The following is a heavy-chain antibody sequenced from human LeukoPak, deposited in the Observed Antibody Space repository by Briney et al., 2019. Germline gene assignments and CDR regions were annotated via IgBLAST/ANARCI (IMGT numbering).Heavy chain of an antibody. CDR2: IDPSGSA. CDR3: ARDHWLYSSKTWYYYGMDV. D-gene: IGHD3-9*01. Sequence: SETLSLTCVVSGGSISPYYWSWIRQSPGKGLEWIGYIDPSGSASYNPPLKGRVTIFVDTSKNLLSLILTSVSASDTAIYYCARDHWLYSSKTWYYYGMDVWGQGTTVTVSS. J-gene: IGHJ6*02. CDR1: GGSISPYY. V-gene: IGHV4-59*01.